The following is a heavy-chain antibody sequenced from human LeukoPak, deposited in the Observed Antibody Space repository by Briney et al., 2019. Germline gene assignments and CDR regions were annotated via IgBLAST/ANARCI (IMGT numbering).Heavy chain of an antibody. D-gene: IGHD4-17*01. J-gene: IGHJ4*02. CDR3: ASSLAVDDYGDHFDY. Sequence: SVKLSCKASGGTFSSYAISWVRQAPGQGLEWMGRIIPIFGTANYAQKFQGRVTITTDESTSTAYMELSSLRSEDTAVYYCASSLAVDDYGDHFDYWGQGTLVTVSS. CDR1: GGTFSSYA. V-gene: IGHV1-69*05. CDR2: IIPIFGTA.